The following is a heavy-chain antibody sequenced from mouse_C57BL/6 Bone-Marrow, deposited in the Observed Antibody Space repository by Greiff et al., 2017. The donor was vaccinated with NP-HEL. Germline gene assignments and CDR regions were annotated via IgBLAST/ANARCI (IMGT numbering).Heavy chain of an antibody. CDR1: GYTFTRYW. J-gene: IGHJ2*01. CDR3: ARGDYYFGD. V-gene: IGHV1-69*01. CDR2: IDTSDSYT. Sequence: QVQLQQPGAELVMPGASVKLSCKASGYTFTRYWMHWVKQRPGQGLEWIGEIDTSDSYTNYNQKFKGKSTLTVDKSSSTAYMQLSSLTSEDSAVYYCARGDYYFGDWGQGTTLTVSS.